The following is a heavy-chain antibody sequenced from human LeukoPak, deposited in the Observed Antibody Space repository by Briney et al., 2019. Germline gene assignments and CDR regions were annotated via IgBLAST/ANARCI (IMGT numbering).Heavy chain of an antibody. Sequence: WASVKVSCKASGYTFTSYGISWVRQAPGRGLEWMGWISAYNGNTNYAQKLQGRVTMTTDTSTSTAYMELRSLRSDDTAVYYCARFLELQDYYYGMDVWGQGTTVTVSS. CDR1: GYTFTSYG. V-gene: IGHV1-18*01. CDR3: ARFLELQDYYYGMDV. CDR2: ISAYNGNT. D-gene: IGHD1-7*01. J-gene: IGHJ6*02.